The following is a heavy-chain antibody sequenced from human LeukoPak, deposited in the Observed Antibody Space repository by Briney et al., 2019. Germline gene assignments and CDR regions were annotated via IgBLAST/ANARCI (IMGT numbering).Heavy chain of an antibody. J-gene: IGHJ4*02. CDR2: IYYSGST. D-gene: IGHD3-22*01. CDR3: AREISYYYDSSGYFDY. Sequence: SETLSLTCTVSGGSISSYYWSWIRQPPGKGLEWIGYIYYSGSTNYNPSLKSRVTISVDTSKNQFSLELSSVTAADTAVYYCAREISYYYDSSGYFDYWGQGTLVTVSS. V-gene: IGHV4-59*01. CDR1: GGSISSYY.